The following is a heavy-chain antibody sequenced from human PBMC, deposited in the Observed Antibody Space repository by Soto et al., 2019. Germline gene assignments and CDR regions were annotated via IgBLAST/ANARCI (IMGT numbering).Heavy chain of an antibody. D-gene: IGHD3-9*01. CDR2: ISWNSGSI. CDR3: AKDFDSSPRALDY. V-gene: IGHV3-9*01. CDR1: GFTFDDYA. Sequence: EVQLVESGGGLVQPGRSLRLSCAASGFTFDDYAMHWVRQAPGKGLEWVSGISWNSGSIGYADSVKGRFTISRDNAKKSLYLQMYSLRAEDTALYYCAKDFDSSPRALDYWGQGTLVTVSS. J-gene: IGHJ4*02.